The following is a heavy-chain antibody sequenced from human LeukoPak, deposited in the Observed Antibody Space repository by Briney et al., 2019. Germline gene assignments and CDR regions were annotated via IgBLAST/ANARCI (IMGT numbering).Heavy chain of an antibody. Sequence: SETLSLTCTVSGGSISSYYWSWVRQPPGKGLEWIGYIYYSGSTNYNPSLKSRVTISVDTSKNQFSLKLGSVTAADTAVYFCARVKRWKQPFDYWGQGTLVTVSS. D-gene: IGHD5-24*01. CDR3: ARVKRWKQPFDY. CDR2: IYYSGST. CDR1: GGSISSYY. J-gene: IGHJ4*02. V-gene: IGHV4-59*08.